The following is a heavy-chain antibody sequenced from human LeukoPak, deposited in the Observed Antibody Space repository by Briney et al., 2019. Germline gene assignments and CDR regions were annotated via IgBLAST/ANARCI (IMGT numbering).Heavy chain of an antibody. CDR3: AREEWELLPIDY. J-gene: IGHJ4*02. D-gene: IGHD1-26*01. CDR1: GFIFSDYW. CDR2: IKQDGSEK. Sequence: GGSLRLSCSASGFIFSDYWMSWVRQAPGKGPEWVANIKQDGSEKYYVDSVKGRFTISRDNAKNSLNLQMNSLRDEDTAVYYCAREEWELLPIDYWGQGTLVTVSS. V-gene: IGHV3-7*01.